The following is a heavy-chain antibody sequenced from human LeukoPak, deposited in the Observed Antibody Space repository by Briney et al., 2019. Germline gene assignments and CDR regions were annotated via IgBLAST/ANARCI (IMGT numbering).Heavy chain of an antibody. Sequence: SETLSLTCAVYGGSFSGYYWSWIRQPPGKGLEWIGEINHSGSTNYNPSLKSRATISVDTSKNQFSLKLSSVTAADTAVYYCARGKSYSYGYTRYYYYGMDVWGQGTTVTVSS. CDR1: GGSFSGYY. J-gene: IGHJ6*02. CDR3: ARGKSYSYGYTRYYYYGMDV. D-gene: IGHD5-18*01. V-gene: IGHV4-34*01. CDR2: INHSGST.